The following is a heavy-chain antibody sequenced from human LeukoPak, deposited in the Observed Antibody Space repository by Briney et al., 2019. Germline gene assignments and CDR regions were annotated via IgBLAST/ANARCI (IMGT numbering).Heavy chain of an antibody. CDR3: ARKYSSGPHFDY. D-gene: IGHD6-19*01. CDR2: IYYSGST. Sequence: SETLSLTCTVSGGSIGSYYWSWIRQPPGKGLEWIGYIYYSGSTNYNPSLKSRVTISVDTSKNQFSLKLSSVTAADTAVYYCARKYSSGPHFDYWGQGTLVTVSS. V-gene: IGHV4-59*01. CDR1: GGSIGSYY. J-gene: IGHJ4*02.